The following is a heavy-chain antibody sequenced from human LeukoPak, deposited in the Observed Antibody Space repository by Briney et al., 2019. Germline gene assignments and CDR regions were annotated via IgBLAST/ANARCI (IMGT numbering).Heavy chain of an antibody. CDR2: ISGSSGST. CDR3: AELGITMIGGV. J-gene: IGHJ6*04. D-gene: IGHD3-10*02. CDR1: GFTFSSYA. V-gene: IGHV3-23*01. Sequence: GGSLRRTCAASGFTFSSYAMSWVRQAPRKGLEWVSIISGSSGSTYYADSVKGRFTISRDNAKNSLYLQMNSLRAEDTAVYYCAELGITMIGGVWGKGTTVTISS.